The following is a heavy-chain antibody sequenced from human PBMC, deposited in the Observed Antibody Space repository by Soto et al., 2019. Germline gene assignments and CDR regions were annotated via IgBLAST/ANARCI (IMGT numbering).Heavy chain of an antibody. J-gene: IGHJ3*01. Sequence: SQTLSLPCGISVDSVSSKSAAWNWIRQSPSRGLEWLGRTYYRSKWYNDYAVSVKSRITINPDTSKNQFSLQLNSVTPEDTAVYYCARVPNPFRLKIGYEDAFDLWARGTMVTVSS. CDR2: TYYRSKWYN. V-gene: IGHV6-1*01. CDR1: VDSVSSKSAA. CDR3: ARVPNPFRLKIGYEDAFDL. D-gene: IGHD5-12*01.